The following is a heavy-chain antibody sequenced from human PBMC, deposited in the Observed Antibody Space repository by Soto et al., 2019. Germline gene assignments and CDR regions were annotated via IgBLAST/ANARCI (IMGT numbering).Heavy chain of an antibody. CDR1: GFTLRNHG. J-gene: IGHJ2*01. CDR2: VSFDGRDE. CDR3: AKLCRSLGFGAMRYLDSSGSGWYLEL. D-gene: IGHD3-22*01. V-gene: IGHV3-33*06. Sequence: QVQLVESGGGVVQPGRSLRLSCAVSGFTLRNHGMHWVRQSPGKGLEWVAVVSFDGRDEYYANSVKGRFTVSRDNSRNAVNGGMRIVKEGGTAVYYCAKLCRSLGFGAMRYLDSSGSGWYLELWGRGTRVNVSS.